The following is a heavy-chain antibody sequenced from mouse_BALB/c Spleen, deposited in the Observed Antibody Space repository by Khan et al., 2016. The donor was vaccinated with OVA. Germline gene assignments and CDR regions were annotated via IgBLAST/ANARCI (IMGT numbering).Heavy chain of an antibody. CDR2: ISSSGST. CDR1: GYSITSDYA. D-gene: IGHD2-3*01. CDR3: ARDGSRYNYAMDY. J-gene: IGHJ4*01. V-gene: IGHV3-2*02. Sequence: EVELVDSGPGLVKPSQSLSLTCTVTGYSITSDYAWNWIRQFPGNKLEWMGYISSSGSTNYNPALKSRISITRDTSKNQFFLQLNSVTTEDTATYYCARDGSRYNYAMDYWGQGTSVTVSS.